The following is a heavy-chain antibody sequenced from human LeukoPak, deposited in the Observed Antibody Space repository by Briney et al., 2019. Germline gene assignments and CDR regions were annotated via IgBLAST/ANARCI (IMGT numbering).Heavy chain of an antibody. V-gene: IGHV1-18*01. J-gene: IGHJ4*02. CDR1: GFTFINSR. Sequence: GASVKVSCKSSGFTFINSRITWVRQAPGQGLEWMGWISAYYGNTHYVDNFEGRVAMTRGTSTSTAYAELRSLTSDDTAVYYCARVGGGTHYYFDFWGQGTLVTVS. CDR3: ARVGGGTHYYFDF. CDR2: ISAYYGNT. D-gene: IGHD1-26*01.